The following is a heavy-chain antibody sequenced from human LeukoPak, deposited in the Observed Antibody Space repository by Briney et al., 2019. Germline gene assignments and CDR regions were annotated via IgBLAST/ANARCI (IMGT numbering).Heavy chain of an antibody. CDR3: ARELYCSSTSCYAGNWFDP. V-gene: IGHV4-4*07. CDR1: GGSISSYY. Sequence: SETLSLTCTVSGGSISSYYWSWIRQPAGKGLEWIGRIYTSGSTNYNPSLKSRVTMSVDTSKNQFSLKLSSVTAADTAVYYCARELYCSSTSCYAGNWFDPWGQGTLVTVSS. CDR2: IYTSGST. J-gene: IGHJ5*02. D-gene: IGHD2-2*01.